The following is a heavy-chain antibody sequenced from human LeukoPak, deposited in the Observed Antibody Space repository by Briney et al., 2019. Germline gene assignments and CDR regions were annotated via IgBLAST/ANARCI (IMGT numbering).Heavy chain of an antibody. V-gene: IGHV3-7*01. D-gene: IGHD5-12*01. CDR3: ARDLGHTGYDLYDY. CDR2: MKQDGSEK. J-gene: IGHJ4*02. Sequence: PGGSLRLSCAVSGINFRGYWKAWVRQAPGKGLEWVANMKQDGSEKYYVDSVKGRFTISRDNAKNSLYLEMNSLRVEDTAVYYCARDLGHTGYDLYDYWGQGTLVTVSS. CDR1: GINFRGYW.